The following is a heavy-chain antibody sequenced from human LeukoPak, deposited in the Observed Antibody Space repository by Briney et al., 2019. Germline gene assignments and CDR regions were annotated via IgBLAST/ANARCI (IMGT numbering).Heavy chain of an antibody. V-gene: IGHV3-74*01. CDR1: GVSISRSW. CDR2: LSPDGTL. CDR3: LRDFHRESDY. Sequence: PGGSLRLSCVVSGVSISRSWMNWVRQVPGKGLVWASRLSPDGTLNYVDSVKGRFTITRDDATNTLFLQMNNLRTEDSAIYYCLRDFHRESDYWGQGTLVTVSS. J-gene: IGHJ4*02. D-gene: IGHD5-24*01.